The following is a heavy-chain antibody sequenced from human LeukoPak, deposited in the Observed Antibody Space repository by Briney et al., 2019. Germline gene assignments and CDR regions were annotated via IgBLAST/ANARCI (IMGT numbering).Heavy chain of an antibody. CDR1: GASISGGGYY. J-gene: IGHJ4*02. D-gene: IGHD5-12*01. V-gene: IGHV4-31*03. CDR3: ARDFSGYDHLDS. CDR2: IYYSGST. Sequence: SETLSLTCTVSGASISGGGYYWRWIRQHPGKGLEWIGYIYYSGSTYYNPSLKSRVTISVDTSKNQFSLKLNSVTAADTAVYYCARDFSGYDHLDSWGQGTLVTVSS.